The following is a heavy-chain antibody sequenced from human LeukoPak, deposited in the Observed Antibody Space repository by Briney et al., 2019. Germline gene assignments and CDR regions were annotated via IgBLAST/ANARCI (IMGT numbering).Heavy chain of an antibody. J-gene: IGHJ4*02. CDR1: GFTFSSYG. D-gene: IGHD2-15*01. CDR2: ISYDGSNK. V-gene: IGHV3-30*18. CDR3: AKAPWDCSGGSCYSRGLHY. Sequence: GGSLRLSCAASGFTFSSYGMHWVRQAPGKGLEWVAVISYDGSNKYYADSVKGRFTISRDNSKNTLYLQMNSLRAEDTAVYNCAKAPWDCSGGSCYSRGLHYWGQGTLVTVSS.